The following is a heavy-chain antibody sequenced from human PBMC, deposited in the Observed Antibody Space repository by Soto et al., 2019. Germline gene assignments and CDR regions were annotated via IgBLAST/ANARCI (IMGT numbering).Heavy chain of an antibody. V-gene: IGHV4-34*01. J-gene: IGHJ4*02. CDR3: ARRGQWLVGYFDY. CDR1: GGSFSGYY. CDR2: INHSGST. Sequence: PSETLSLTCAVYGGSFSGYYWSWIRQPPGKGLEWIGEINHSGSTNYNPSLKSRVTISVDTSKNQFSLKLSSVTAADTAVYYCARRGQWLVGYFDYWGQGTLVTVYS. D-gene: IGHD6-19*01.